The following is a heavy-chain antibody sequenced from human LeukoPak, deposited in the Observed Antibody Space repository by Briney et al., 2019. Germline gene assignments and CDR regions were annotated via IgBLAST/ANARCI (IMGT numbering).Heavy chain of an antibody. CDR2: ITSGGSTI. J-gene: IGHJ4*02. CDR3: AKNPIVVVPAAGFYYFDY. CDR1: GFTFSSYN. D-gene: IGHD2-2*01. V-gene: IGHV3-48*01. Sequence: GGSLRLSCVASGFTFSSYNMNWVRQAPGKGLEWVSYITSGGSTIYYADSVKGRFTISRDNSKNTLYLQMNSLRAEDTAVYYCAKNPIVVVPAAGFYYFDYWGQGTLVTVSS.